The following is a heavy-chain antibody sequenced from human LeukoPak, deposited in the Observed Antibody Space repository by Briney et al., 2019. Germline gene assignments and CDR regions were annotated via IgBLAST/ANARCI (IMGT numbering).Heavy chain of an antibody. D-gene: IGHD4-11*01. CDR3: AGAHSNSFYFDF. CDR2: IYSGST. J-gene: IGHJ4*02. CDR1: GGXVRTYY. Sequence: PSETLSLTCTVSGGXVRTYYWSWIRQSPGKGLEWIGYIYSGSTNYNPSLKSRVTISVDASKNQCSLKLRSVTAADTAVYFCAGAHSNSFYFDFWGQGTLVSVSS. V-gene: IGHV4-59*02.